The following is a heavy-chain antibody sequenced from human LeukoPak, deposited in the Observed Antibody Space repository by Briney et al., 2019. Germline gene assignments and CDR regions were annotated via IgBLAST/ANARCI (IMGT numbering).Heavy chain of an antibody. V-gene: IGHV3-48*04. D-gene: IGHD6-19*01. CDR1: GFTFSSYS. J-gene: IGHJ4*02. CDR2: ISSSSSTI. CDR3: ARRWAVANDY. Sequence: GGSLRLSCAASGFTFSSYSMNWVRQAPGKGLEWVSYISSSSSTIYYADSVKGRFTISRDNAKNSLYLQMNSLRAEDTAVYYCARRWAVANDYWGQGTLVTVSS.